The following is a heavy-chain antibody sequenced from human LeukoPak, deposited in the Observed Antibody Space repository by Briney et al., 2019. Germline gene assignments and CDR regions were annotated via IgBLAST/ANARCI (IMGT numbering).Heavy chain of an antibody. V-gene: IGHV4-34*01. CDR3: ARDRVTYYYGSGSYYNRGLFDY. CDR1: GGSFSGYY. D-gene: IGHD3-10*01. Sequence: PSETLSVTCAVYGGSFSGYYWSWIRQPPGNGLEWIGEINHSGSTNYNPSLKSRVTISVDTSKNQFSLKLSSVTAADTAVYYCARDRVTYYYGSGSYYNRGLFDYWGQGTLVTVSS. CDR2: INHSGST. J-gene: IGHJ4*02.